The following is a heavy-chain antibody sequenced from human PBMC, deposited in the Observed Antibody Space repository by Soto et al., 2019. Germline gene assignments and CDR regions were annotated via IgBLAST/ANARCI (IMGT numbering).Heavy chain of an antibody. D-gene: IGHD3-10*01. CDR1: GGSISSYY. Sequence: PSETLSLTCTVSGGSISSYYWSWIRQPPGKGLEWIGYIYYSGSTNYNPSLKSRVTISVDTSKNQFSLKLSSVTAADTAVYYCARQLWFGESNFDYRAQRTRVTVSS. V-gene: IGHV4-59*08. CDR3: ARQLWFGESNFDY. CDR2: IYYSGST. J-gene: IGHJ4*02.